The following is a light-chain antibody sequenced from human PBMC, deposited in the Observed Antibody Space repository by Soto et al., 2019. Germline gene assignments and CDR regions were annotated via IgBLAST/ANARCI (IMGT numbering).Light chain of an antibody. CDR1: SSDVGGYNY. J-gene: IGLJ2*01. CDR2: DVS. V-gene: IGLV2-8*01. CDR3: SSYAGSNIVV. Sequence: QSVLTQPPSASGSPGQSVTMSCTGSSSDVGGYNYVSWYQQHPGKAPKLMIYDVSKRPSGVPDRFSGSKSGNTASLTVSGLQAEDEADYYCSSYAGSNIVVFGGGTKLTVL.